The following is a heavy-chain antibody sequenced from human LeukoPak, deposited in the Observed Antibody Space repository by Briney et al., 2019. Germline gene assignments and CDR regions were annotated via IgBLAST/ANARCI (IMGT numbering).Heavy chain of an antibody. Sequence: SETLSLTCTVSGGSISSNYWSWIRQPPGKGLEWLGYISYSGNTNYDRSLKSRVTISVDTSKNQFSLKLSSVTAADTAVYYCARVRKTQIYNYGSLDYYYYMDVWGKGTTVTVSS. J-gene: IGHJ6*03. CDR3: ARVRKTQIYNYGSLDYYYYMDV. V-gene: IGHV4-59*01. CDR2: ISYSGNT. D-gene: IGHD5-18*01. CDR1: GGSISSNY.